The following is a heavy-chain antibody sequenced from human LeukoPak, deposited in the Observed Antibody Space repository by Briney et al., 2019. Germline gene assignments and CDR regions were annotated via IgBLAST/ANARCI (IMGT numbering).Heavy chain of an antibody. D-gene: IGHD5-18*01. Sequence: GGSLRLSCAASGFTFTDHYMDWVRQAPGKGLEWVGRIQNKQKTNIYTTSASVKGRFTMSRDDSKNSLYLQMNGLKTEDTAVYYCTRDKDTALDAWGQGTLVTVSS. CDR3: TRDKDTALDA. J-gene: IGHJ5*02. CDR1: GFTFTDHY. CDR2: IQNKQKTNIYTT. V-gene: IGHV3-72*01.